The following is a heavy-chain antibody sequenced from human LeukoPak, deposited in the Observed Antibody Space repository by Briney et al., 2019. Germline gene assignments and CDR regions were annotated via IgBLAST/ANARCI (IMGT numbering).Heavy chain of an antibody. D-gene: IGHD3-10*01. V-gene: IGHV4-38-2*02. CDR2: IYHSGST. J-gene: IGHJ4*02. Sequence: PSETLSLTCTVSGYSISSGYYWGWIRQPPGKGLEWTGSIYHSGSTYYNPSLKSRVTISVDTSKNQFSLKLSSVTAADTAVYYCARALRPDRRYGSGSYYFGGGSEPFDYWGQGTLVTVSS. CDR3: ARALRPDRRYGSGSYYFGGGSEPFDY. CDR1: GYSISSGYY.